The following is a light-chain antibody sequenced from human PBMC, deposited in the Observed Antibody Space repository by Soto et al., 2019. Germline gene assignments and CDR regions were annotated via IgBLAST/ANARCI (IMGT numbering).Light chain of an antibody. V-gene: IGKV3-20*01. CDR1: QSVSSSY. Sequence: EIVLTQSPGTLSLSPGERATLSCRASQSVSSSYLAWYQQKTGQAPRLLIYGASSRATGIPDRFSGSGSGPDFTLTISRLEPEDCAVYYCQQYGSSSYTFGQGTKLEIK. J-gene: IGKJ2*01. CDR2: GAS. CDR3: QQYGSSSYT.